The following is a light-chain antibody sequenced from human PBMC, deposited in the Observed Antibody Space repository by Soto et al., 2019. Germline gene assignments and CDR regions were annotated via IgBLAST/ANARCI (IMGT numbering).Light chain of an antibody. CDR1: SSDVGGYNY. V-gene: IGLV2-8*01. J-gene: IGLJ2*01. Sequence: QSLLTQPPSASGSPGHSVTISCTGTSSDVGGYNYVSWYQQHPGKAPQLMIYEVSRRPSGVPDRFSGSKSGNTASLTVSGLQAEDEADYYCSSYAGSNNLLFGGGTKRTVL. CDR2: EVS. CDR3: SSYAGSNNLL.